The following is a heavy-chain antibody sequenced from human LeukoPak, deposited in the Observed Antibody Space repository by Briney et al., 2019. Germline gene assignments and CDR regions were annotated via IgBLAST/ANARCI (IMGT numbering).Heavy chain of an antibody. J-gene: IGHJ3*01. D-gene: IGHD3-16*01. CDR3: ASLGGAFDV. CDR1: GLTFSSYA. CDR2: ISYNGSNK. V-gene: IGHV3-30*04. Sequence: GGSLRLSCAASGLTFSSYAMHWVRQAPGKGLEWVAVISYNGSNKYYADSVKGRFTISRDNSKNTLYLQMNSLRAEDTAVYYCASLGGAFDVWGPGIMVTVSS.